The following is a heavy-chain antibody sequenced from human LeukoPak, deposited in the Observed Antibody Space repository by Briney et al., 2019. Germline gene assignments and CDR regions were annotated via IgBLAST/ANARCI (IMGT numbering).Heavy chain of an antibody. V-gene: IGHV4-30-2*01. D-gene: IGHD3-10*01. CDR2: IYHSGST. CDR3: ARGGNYYGSGSYPNWFDP. Sequence: SQTLSLTCAVSGGSISSGGYSWSWIRQPPGKGLEWIEYIYHSGSTYYNPSLKSRVTISVDGSKNQFSLKLSSVTAADTAVYYCARGGNYYGSGSYPNWFDPWGQGTLVTVSS. J-gene: IGHJ5*02. CDR1: GGSISSGGYS.